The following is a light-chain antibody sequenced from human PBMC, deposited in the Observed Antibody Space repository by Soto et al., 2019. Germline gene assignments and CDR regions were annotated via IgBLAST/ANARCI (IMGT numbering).Light chain of an antibody. CDR1: SGDIGSYNR. CDR3: SSYAGSYV. V-gene: IGLV2-8*01. CDR2: EVS. J-gene: IGLJ1*01. Sequence: QSALTQPASVSGSPGQSITISCTGTSGDIGSYNRVSWYQQHPGKAPKLMIYEVSKRPSGVPDRFSGSKSGNTASLTVSGLQAEDEADYYCSSYAGSYVFGTGTKLTVL.